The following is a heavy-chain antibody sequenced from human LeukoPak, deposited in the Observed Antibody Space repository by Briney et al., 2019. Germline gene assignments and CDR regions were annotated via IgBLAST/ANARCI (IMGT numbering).Heavy chain of an antibody. CDR1: GYSFTSYW. CDR3: ARSPRGYDFDH. J-gene: IGHJ4*02. D-gene: IGHD5-12*01. Sequence: GESLKISCKGSGYSFTSYWIGWVRQMPGKGLEWMGIINPGDSETRYSPSFQGQVTILADKSISTAYLQWSSLKASDTAMYYCARSPRGYDFDHWGQGTLVTVSS. CDR2: INPGDSET. V-gene: IGHV5-51*01.